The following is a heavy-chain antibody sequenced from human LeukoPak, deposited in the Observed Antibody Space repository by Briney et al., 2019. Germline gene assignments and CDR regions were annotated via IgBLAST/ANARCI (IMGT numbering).Heavy chain of an antibody. CDR2: ISGSGGST. J-gene: IGHJ4*02. V-gene: IGHV3-23*01. CDR1: GFAFSSYG. D-gene: IGHD1-26*01. Sequence: GGSLRLSCAASGFAFSSYGVSWVRQAPGKGLEWVSGISGSGGSTYYADSVKGRITISRDSSKNTLYLQMNSLRAEDTAVYYCAKQPTNPWDSRDFQKASHFDYWGQRTLVTVSS. CDR3: AKQPTNPWDSRDFQKASHFDY.